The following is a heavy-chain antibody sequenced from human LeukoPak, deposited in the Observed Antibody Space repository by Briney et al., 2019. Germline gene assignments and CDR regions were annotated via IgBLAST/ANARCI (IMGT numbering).Heavy chain of an antibody. CDR2: IIPIFDTP. J-gene: IGHJ3*02. CDR1: GYTFTNYG. D-gene: IGHD4-23*01. CDR3: ARDLPDFSLRISSGGFDI. V-gene: IGHV1-69*05. Sequence: ASVKVSCKASGYTFTNYGITWVRQAPGQGLEWMGGIIPIFDTPNYAQRFQGRVTITTDESTSTAYMELSSLRSEDTAMYYCARDLPDFSLRISSGGFDIWGQGTMVTVSS.